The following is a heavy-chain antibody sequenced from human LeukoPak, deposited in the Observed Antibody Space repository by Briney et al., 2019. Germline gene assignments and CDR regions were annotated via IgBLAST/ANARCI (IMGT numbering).Heavy chain of an antibody. CDR1: GYSFTSYW. D-gene: IGHD3-9*01. Sequence: GESLKISCKGSGYSFTSYWIGWVRQMPGKGLEWMGIIYPGDSDTRYSPSFQGQVTISADKSISTAYLQWSSLKASDTAMYYCARRGMYYDILTGYYTPDNWFGPWGQGTLVTVSS. J-gene: IGHJ5*02. CDR3: ARRGMYYDILTGYYTPDNWFGP. V-gene: IGHV5-51*01. CDR2: IYPGDSDT.